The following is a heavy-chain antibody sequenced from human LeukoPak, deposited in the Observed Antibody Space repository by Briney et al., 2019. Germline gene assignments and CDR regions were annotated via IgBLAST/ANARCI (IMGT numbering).Heavy chain of an antibody. CDR3: ARDSLDY. CDR2: IYHSGST. J-gene: IGHJ4*02. CDR1: GGSISSSNW. Sequence: SETLSLTCAVSGGSISSSNWWSWVRQPPGKGLEWIGEIYHSGSTNYNPSLKSRVTISVHTSKNQLSLKLSSVTAADTAVYYCARDSLDYWGQGTLVTVSS. V-gene: IGHV4-4*02.